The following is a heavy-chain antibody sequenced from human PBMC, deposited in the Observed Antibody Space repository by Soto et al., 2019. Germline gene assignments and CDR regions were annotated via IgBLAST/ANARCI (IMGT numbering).Heavy chain of an antibody. D-gene: IGHD3-10*01. J-gene: IGHJ4*02. CDR2: ISSSGSTI. CDR3: ARASDYYGYYFDY. CDR1: GFTFSDYY. V-gene: IGHV3-11*01. Sequence: LSLTCAASGFTFSDYYMSWIRQAPGKGLEWVSYISSSGSTIYYADSVKGRFTISRDNAKNSLYLQMNSLRAEDTAVYYCARASDYYGYYFDYWGQGTLVTVSS.